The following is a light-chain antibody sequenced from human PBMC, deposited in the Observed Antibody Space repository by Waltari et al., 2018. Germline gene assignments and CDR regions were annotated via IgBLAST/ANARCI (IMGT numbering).Light chain of an antibody. V-gene: IGLV1-44*01. CDR3: ATWDGSLNGPYV. Sequence: QRVTISCSGSSSNIGTNTVTWYQQPPGTAPKLLMYNTNQRPSGVPDRFSGSKSGTSASLAISGLQSEDEADYYCATWDGSLNGPYVFGTGTKVTVL. CDR2: NTN. CDR1: SSNIGTNT. J-gene: IGLJ1*01.